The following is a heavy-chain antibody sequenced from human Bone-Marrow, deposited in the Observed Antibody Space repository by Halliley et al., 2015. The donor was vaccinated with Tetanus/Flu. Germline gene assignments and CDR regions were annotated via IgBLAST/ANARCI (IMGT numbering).Heavy chain of an antibody. CDR2: ISPYNGAT. CDR3: ARDRRGVSVAGSPGSSFDP. V-gene: IGHV1-18*04. D-gene: IGHD6-19*01. J-gene: IGHJ5*02. Sequence: QMQLVQSGGEVKKPGASVRVSCKASGYTFTSYGINWVRQAPGQGLEWMGWISPYNGATNYAQNFQDRVTMTTDTSTNSASMDLRSLTSDDTAVYYCARDRRGVSVAGSPGSSFDPWGQGALVTVSS. CDR1: GYTFTSYG.